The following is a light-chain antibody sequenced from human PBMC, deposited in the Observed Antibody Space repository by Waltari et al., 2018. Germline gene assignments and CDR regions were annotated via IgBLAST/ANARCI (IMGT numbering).Light chain of an antibody. CDR1: QSLLHRNGYKS. V-gene: IGKV2-28*01. CDR3: MQALQTPLT. CDR2: LGA. Sequence: DIVMTQSPLSLPVTPGAPASISCRSSQSLLHRNGYKSLDWYLQKSGTSPQLLMSLGAGRASRDPDRFSGSGSCTDFTLKISRVESEDVGVYYCMQALQTPLTFGGGTKVEIK. J-gene: IGKJ4*01.